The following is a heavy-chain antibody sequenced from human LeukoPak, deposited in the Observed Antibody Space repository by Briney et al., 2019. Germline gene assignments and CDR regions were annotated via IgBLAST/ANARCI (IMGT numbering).Heavy chain of an antibody. Sequence: GGSLRLSCAASGFPFSSYAMHWVRQAPGKGLEWVAVISYDGSNKYYADSVKGRFTISRDNSKNTLYLQMNSLRAEDTAVYYCARSQLGYCSSTSCRNFDYWGQGTLVTASS. D-gene: IGHD2-2*01. J-gene: IGHJ4*02. CDR3: ARSQLGYCSSTSCRNFDY. CDR1: GFPFSSYA. CDR2: ISYDGSNK. V-gene: IGHV3-30-3*01.